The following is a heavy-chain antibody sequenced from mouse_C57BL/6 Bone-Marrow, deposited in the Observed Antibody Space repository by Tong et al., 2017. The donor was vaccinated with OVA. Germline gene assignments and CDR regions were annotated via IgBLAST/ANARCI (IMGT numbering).Heavy chain of an antibody. J-gene: IGHJ1*01. V-gene: IGHV5-6*01. Sequence: FTFSSYGMSWVRQTPDKRLEWVATISSGGSYTYYPDSVKGRFTISRDNAKNTLDLQMSSMKSEDTAMYYCARPGNYWYFDVWGAG. CDR1: FTFSSYG. CDR2: ISSGGSYT. D-gene: IGHD2-1*01. CDR3: ARPGNYWYFDV.